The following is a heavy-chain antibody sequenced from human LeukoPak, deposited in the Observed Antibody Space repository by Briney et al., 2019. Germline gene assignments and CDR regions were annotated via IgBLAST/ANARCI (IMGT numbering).Heavy chain of an antibody. CDR3: ARDPPGGIVVVPNWYFDL. Sequence: SETLSLTCTVSGGSISSYYWSWIRRPPGKGLEWIGYIYYSGSTNYNPSLKSRVTISVDTSKNQFSLKLSSETAADTAVYYCARDPPGGIVVVPNWYFDLWGRGTLVTVSS. V-gene: IGHV4-59*01. J-gene: IGHJ2*01. CDR2: IYYSGST. CDR1: GGSISSYY. D-gene: IGHD2-2*01.